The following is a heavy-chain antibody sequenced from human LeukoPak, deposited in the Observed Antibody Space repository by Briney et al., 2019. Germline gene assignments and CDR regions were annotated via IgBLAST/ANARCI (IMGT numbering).Heavy chain of an antibody. Sequence: GGSLRLSCAASGFTFSSYEVIWVRQAPGKGLEWVSYISASGNTKYYADSVKGRFTVSGDNAKNSLYLQMNSLRAEDTAVYYCAREGYYYFDYWGQGTLVTVSS. CDR1: GFTFSSYE. CDR3: AREGYYYFDY. D-gene: IGHD1-1*01. V-gene: IGHV3-48*03. CDR2: ISASGNTK. J-gene: IGHJ4*02.